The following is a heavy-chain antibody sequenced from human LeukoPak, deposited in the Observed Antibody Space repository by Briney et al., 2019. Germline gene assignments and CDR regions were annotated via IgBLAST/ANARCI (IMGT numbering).Heavy chain of an antibody. CDR2: IIPIFGTA. D-gene: IGHD3-3*01. J-gene: IGHJ5*02. V-gene: IGHV1-69*06. Sequence: SVKVSCKASGGTFSSYAISWVRQAPGQGLEWMGGIIPIFGTANYAQKFQGRVTITADKSTSTAYMELSSLRSEDTAVYYCASFDTGDDFWSGYQEGNWFDPWGQGTLVTVSS. CDR1: GGTFSSYA. CDR3: ASFDTGDDFWSGYQEGNWFDP.